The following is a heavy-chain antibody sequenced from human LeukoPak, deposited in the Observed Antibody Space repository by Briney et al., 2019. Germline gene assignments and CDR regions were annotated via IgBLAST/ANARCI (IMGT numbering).Heavy chain of an antibody. J-gene: IGHJ4*02. Sequence: PGGSLRLSCVASGFTFSSYAMSWVRQAPGKGLEWVSAISGSGGSTYYADSVKGRFTISRDNSKNTLYLQMNSLRAEDTAVYYCAKGRSGYSYTEPFDYWGQGTLVTVSS. D-gene: IGHD5-18*01. V-gene: IGHV3-23*01. CDR2: ISGSGGST. CDR1: GFTFSSYA. CDR3: AKGRSGYSYTEPFDY.